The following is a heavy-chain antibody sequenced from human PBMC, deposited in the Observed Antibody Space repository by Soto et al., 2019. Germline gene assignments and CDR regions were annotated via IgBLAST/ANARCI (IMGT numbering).Heavy chain of an antibody. Sequence: ASVKVSCKASGYTFTSYGISWVRQAPGQGLEWMGWISAYNGNTNYAQKLQGRVTMTTDTSTSTAYMELSSLRSEDTAVYYCARDRVAASYYYGMDVWGQGTTVTVSS. CDR2: ISAYNGNT. V-gene: IGHV1-18*01. D-gene: IGHD6-13*01. CDR3: ARDRVAASYYYGMDV. J-gene: IGHJ6*02. CDR1: GYTFTSYG.